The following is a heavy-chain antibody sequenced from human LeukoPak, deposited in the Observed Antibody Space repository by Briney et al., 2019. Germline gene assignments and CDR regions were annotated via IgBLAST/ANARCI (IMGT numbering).Heavy chain of an antibody. V-gene: IGHV1-69*06. Sequence: SVKVSCKASGGTFSSYAISWVRQAPGQGLEWMGGIIPIFGTANYAQKFQGRVTITADKSTSTAYMELSSLRSEDTAVYYCARDRYYYDSSGYPFVALDIWGQGTMVTVSS. CDR3: ARDRYYYDSSGYPFVALDI. J-gene: IGHJ3*02. CDR2: IIPIFGTA. D-gene: IGHD3-22*01. CDR1: GGTFSSYA.